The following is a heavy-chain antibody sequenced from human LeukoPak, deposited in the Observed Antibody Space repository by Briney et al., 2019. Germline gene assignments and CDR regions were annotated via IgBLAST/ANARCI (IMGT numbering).Heavy chain of an antibody. CDR3: ARSVADDRLFDY. V-gene: IGHV4-31*03. CDR1: GGSISSGGYY. D-gene: IGHD6-19*01. Sequence: SQTLSLTCTVSGGSISSGGYYWSWIRQHPGKGLEWIGYIYYSGSTYYNPSLKSRVTISVDTSKNQFSLKLSSVTAADTAVYYCARSVADDRLFDYWGQGTLVTVSS. J-gene: IGHJ4*02. CDR2: IYYSGST.